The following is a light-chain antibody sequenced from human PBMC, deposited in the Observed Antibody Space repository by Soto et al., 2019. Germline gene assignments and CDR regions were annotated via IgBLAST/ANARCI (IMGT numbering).Light chain of an antibody. J-gene: IGLJ3*02. CDR1: SSNIGSNY. CDR3: AAWDDSLSRVV. Sequence: QLVLTQPPSASGTPGQRVTISCSGSSSNIGSNYVYWYQQLPGTAPKLLIYRDNQRPSGVPDRFSGSKSDTSASLAISGLRSEDEADYFCAAWDDSLSRVVFGGGTKVTVL. V-gene: IGLV1-47*01. CDR2: RDN.